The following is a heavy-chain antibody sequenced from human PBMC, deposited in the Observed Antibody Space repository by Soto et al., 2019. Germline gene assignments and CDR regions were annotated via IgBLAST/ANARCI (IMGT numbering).Heavy chain of an antibody. CDR1: GYSFTSYW. CDR2: IYPGDSDT. CDR3: ARLPGYCSGGSCPIYFDY. Sequence: PGESLKISCKGSGYSFTSYWIGWVRQMPGKGLEWMGIIYPGDSDTRYSPSFQGQVTISADKSISTAYLQWNSLKASDTAMYYCARLPGYCSGGSCPIYFDYWGQGTLVTVSS. V-gene: IGHV5-51*01. D-gene: IGHD2-15*01. J-gene: IGHJ4*02.